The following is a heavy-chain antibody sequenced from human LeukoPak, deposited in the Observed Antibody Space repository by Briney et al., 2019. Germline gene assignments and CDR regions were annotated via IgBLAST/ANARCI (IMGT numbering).Heavy chain of an antibody. Sequence: PTGGSLRLSCAASGFSFSSLAITWVRQAPGKGLEWVSSITGGHYATYNTDSVKGRFTISRDNAKNTLYLQMNSLRADDTAIYYCTKDPNGDYIGAFDPWGQGTLVTVSS. CDR3: TKDPNGDYIGAFDP. CDR1: GFSFSSLA. J-gene: IGHJ5*02. CDR2: ITGGHYAT. V-gene: IGHV3-23*01. D-gene: IGHD4-17*01.